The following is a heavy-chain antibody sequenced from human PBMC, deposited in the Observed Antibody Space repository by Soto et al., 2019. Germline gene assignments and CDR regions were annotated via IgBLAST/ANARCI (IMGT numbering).Heavy chain of an antibody. Sequence: SETLSLTCAVYGGSLSGYYWSWIRQPPGKGLEWIGEINHSGSTNYNPSLKSRVTISVDTSKNQFSLKLSSVTAADTAVYYCARVLRYFDWLKGSGFDPWGQGTLVTVSS. CDR3: ARVLRYFDWLKGSGFDP. V-gene: IGHV4-34*01. CDR2: INHSGST. J-gene: IGHJ5*02. CDR1: GGSLSGYY. D-gene: IGHD3-9*01.